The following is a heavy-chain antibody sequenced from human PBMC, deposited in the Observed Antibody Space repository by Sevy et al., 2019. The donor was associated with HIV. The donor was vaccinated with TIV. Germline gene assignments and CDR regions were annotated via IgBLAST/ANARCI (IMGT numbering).Heavy chain of an antibody. CDR1: GFTFSDHY. CDR3: ARDSSGSGWHQIDY. J-gene: IGHJ4*02. D-gene: IGHD6-19*01. CDR2: TRNKANSYTT. V-gene: IGHV3-72*01. Sequence: GGSLRLSCAASGFTFSDHYMDWVRQAPGKGLEWVGRTRNKANSYTTEYAASVKGRFTISRDDSKNSLYLQMNSLKTEDTAVYYCARDSSGSGWHQIDYWGQGTLVTVSS.